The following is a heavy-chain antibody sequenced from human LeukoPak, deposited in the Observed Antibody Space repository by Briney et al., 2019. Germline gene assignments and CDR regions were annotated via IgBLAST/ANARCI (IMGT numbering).Heavy chain of an antibody. V-gene: IGHV4-59*01. CDR2: IYYSGST. Sequence: KPSETLSLSCTVSGGSISSYYWSWIRQPPGKGLEWIGYIYYSGSTNYNPSLKSRVTISVDTSKNQFSLKLSSVTAADTAVYYCARGRSDSNVIPIDPWGQGTLVTVSS. D-gene: IGHD3-22*01. CDR1: GGSISSYY. J-gene: IGHJ5*02. CDR3: ARGRSDSNVIPIDP.